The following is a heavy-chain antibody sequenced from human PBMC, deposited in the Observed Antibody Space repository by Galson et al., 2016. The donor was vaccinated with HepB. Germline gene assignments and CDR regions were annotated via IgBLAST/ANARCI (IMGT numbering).Heavy chain of an antibody. Sequence: PALVKPTQTLTLTCTVSGFSLNNARMGVTWIRQPPGKALEWLARIFSSDEQSYSASLKSRLTISKDASKSQVVLTMTNMDPADTAPYYCARVGYYGGGSYRESDDWGQGTLVTVSS. V-gene: IGHV2-26*01. J-gene: IGHJ4*02. CDR3: ARVGYYGGGSYRESDD. D-gene: IGHD3-10*01. CDR1: GFSLNNARMG. CDR2: IFSSDEQ.